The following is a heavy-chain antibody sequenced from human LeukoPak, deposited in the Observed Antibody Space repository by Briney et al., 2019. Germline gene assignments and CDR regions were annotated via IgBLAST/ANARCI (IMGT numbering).Heavy chain of an antibody. J-gene: IGHJ6*03. CDR3: ARASSSGYGYYYYYMDV. V-gene: IGHV4-59*01. CDR1: GGSISSYY. CDR2: IYYSGST. Sequence: SETLSLTCSVSGGSISSYYWSWIRQPPGKGLEWIGYIYYSGSTDYNPSLKSRVTMSADTSKNQFSLKLSSVTAADTAVYYCARASSSGYGYYYYYMDVWGKGTTVTVSS. D-gene: IGHD3-22*01.